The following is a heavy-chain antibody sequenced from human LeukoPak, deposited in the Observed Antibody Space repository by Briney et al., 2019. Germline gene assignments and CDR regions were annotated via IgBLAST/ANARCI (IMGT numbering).Heavy chain of an antibody. D-gene: IGHD3-10*01. CDR2: ISDSGDST. J-gene: IGHJ4*02. Sequence: GGTLRLSCAASGFTFSSYSMTWVRQTPGKGLEWVSGISDSGDSTYYADSVKGRFTISRDNSRNTLYLEMNSLRAEDMAVYYCTKWSGFGNDWGQGTLVTVSS. CDR3: TKWSGFGND. V-gene: IGHV3-23*01. CDR1: GFTFSSYS.